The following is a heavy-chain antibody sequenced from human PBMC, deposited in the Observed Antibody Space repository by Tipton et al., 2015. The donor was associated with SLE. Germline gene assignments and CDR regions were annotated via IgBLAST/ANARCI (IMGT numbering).Heavy chain of an antibody. D-gene: IGHD2-15*01. CDR2: IYYSGST. J-gene: IGHJ1*01. CDR1: GGSISSSGDY. Sequence: TLSLTCIVSGGSISSSGDYWGWLRQPPGKGLEWIGSIYYSGSTHYNPSLKSRVTISVDTPKNQFSRKPPSVTAADTAVFYCARASGTIAEAGFKHWGQGTLVTVSS. CDR3: ARASGTIAEAGFKH. V-gene: IGHV4-39*02.